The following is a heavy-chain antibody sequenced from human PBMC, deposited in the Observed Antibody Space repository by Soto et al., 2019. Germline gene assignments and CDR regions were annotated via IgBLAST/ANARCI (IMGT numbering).Heavy chain of an antibody. CDR3: VRKRRRYGYTFGY. D-gene: IGHD5-12*01. J-gene: IGHJ4*02. Sequence: EVQLVESGGVSVQPGGSLRLSCTASGFTLSNYWMHWVRQAPGKGLVWVSRINTDGSTTTYADSVKGRFTISRDNAKNTLYLQMNSLRDEDTAVYYCVRKRRRYGYTFGYWGQGTLVTVSS. V-gene: IGHV3-74*01. CDR2: INTDGSTT. CDR1: GFTLSNYW.